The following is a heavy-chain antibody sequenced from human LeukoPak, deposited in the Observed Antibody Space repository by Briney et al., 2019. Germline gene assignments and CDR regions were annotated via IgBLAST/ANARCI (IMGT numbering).Heavy chain of an antibody. D-gene: IGHD6-25*01. CDR1: VDSVSTSGVA. CDR2: IYYTYKWNT. CDR3: ARGRASAFDV. J-gene: IGHJ3*01. Sequence: SQTLSLSCAISVDSVSTSGVAWNCVRHSPSRGLEWLGRIYYTYKWNTDYAVSVKRRIVVNPDTYKNQFSLQLNSVTSEDTAVYYCARGRASAFDVWGQGTMVTVSS. V-gene: IGHV6-1*01.